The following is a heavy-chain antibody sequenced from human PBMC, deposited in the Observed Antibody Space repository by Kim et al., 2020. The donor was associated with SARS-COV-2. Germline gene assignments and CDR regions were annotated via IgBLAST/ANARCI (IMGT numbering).Heavy chain of an antibody. Sequence: SETLSLTCAVYGGSFSGYYWSWIRQPPGKGLEWIGEINHSGSTNYNPSLKSRVTISVDTSKNQFSLKLSSVTAADTAVYYCARCPPIAARSACYFDYWGQGTLVTVSS. V-gene: IGHV4-34*01. D-gene: IGHD6-25*01. J-gene: IGHJ4*02. CDR3: ARCPPIAARSACYFDY. CDR2: INHSGST. CDR1: GGSFSGYY.